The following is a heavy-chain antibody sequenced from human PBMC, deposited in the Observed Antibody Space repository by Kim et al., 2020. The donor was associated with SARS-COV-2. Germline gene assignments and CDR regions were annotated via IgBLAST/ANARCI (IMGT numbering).Heavy chain of an antibody. CDR2: IYYSGTT. D-gene: IGHD5-12*01. CDR3: ARSSGYLFDC. Sequence: SETLSLTCTVSGGSISSGGYYWSWIRQHPGKGLEWIGYIYYSGTTYYNPSLKSRLSISVDTSKNQFSLNLSSVTAADTAVYYCARSSGYLFDCWGQGTLVTVSS. CDR1: GGSISSGGYY. J-gene: IGHJ4*02. V-gene: IGHV4-31*03.